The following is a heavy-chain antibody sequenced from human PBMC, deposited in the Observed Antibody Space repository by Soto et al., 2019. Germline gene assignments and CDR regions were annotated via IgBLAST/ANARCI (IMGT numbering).Heavy chain of an antibody. Sequence: QVQLQESGPGLVKPSQTLSLTCTVSGGSISSGIYYWNWIRQHPGKGLEWIGYIYDSENTYYNPSLKSRVTIALDTSKNQFSLNLSSVTAADTAVYYCARDGYNLEIDQWGQGTLVTVSS. V-gene: IGHV4-31*03. J-gene: IGHJ4*02. CDR3: ARDGYNLEIDQ. CDR1: GGSISSGIYY. CDR2: IYDSENT. D-gene: IGHD5-12*01.